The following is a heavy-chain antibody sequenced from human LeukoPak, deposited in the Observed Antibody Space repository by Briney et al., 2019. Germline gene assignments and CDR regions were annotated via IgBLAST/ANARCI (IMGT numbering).Heavy chain of an antibody. D-gene: IGHD6-13*01. J-gene: IGHJ5*02. CDR3: ARFSVAAAGTGWFDP. Sequence: SETLSLTCTVSGVSISSYYWSWIRQPPGKGLELVGYIYYSGSTNYNPSLKSRVAISVDTSKNHLSLKLSSVTAADTAVYYCARFSVAAAGTGWFDPWGQGTLVTVSA. CDR2: IYYSGST. V-gene: IGHV4-59*01. CDR1: GVSISSYY.